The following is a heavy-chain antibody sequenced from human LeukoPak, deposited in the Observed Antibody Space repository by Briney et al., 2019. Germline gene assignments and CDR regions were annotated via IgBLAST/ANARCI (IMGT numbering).Heavy chain of an antibody. CDR3: AKTHDDGEFLGS. V-gene: IGHV3-48*03. J-gene: IGHJ5*02. D-gene: IGHD4-17*01. CDR1: EFSFSSYE. Sequence: GGSLRLSCAASEFSFSSYEFHWVRQAPGKGLEWVSYISSDATTTYYADSVKGRFTVSRDNAKNSVYLQMNRLRAEDTAIYYCAKTHDDGEFLGSWGQGTLVTVSS. CDR2: ISSDATTT.